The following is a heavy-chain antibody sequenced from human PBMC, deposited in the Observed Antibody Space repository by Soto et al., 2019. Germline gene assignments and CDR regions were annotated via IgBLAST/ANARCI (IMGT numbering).Heavy chain of an antibody. J-gene: IGHJ4*02. Sequence: EVQVLDSGGGLVQPGGSLRLSCATSGFTFSTYAMIWVRQAPGKGLEWVSAVSGSGSRTYYADSVKGRFTISRDNSKSTFFLQMNGLKAEDTAVYYCAKDSAAAPTSSWAMDDWGQGTMVTVSS. CDR1: GFTFSTYA. V-gene: IGHV3-23*01. D-gene: IGHD6-13*01. CDR3: AKDSAAAPTSSWAMDD. CDR2: VSGSGSRT.